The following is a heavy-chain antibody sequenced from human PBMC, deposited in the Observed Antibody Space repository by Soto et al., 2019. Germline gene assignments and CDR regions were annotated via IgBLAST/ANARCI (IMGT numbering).Heavy chain of an antibody. CDR2: ISHTGST. D-gene: IGHD5-18*01. V-gene: IGHV4-4*02. CDR1: GGSISTSKW. J-gene: IGHJ6*02. CDR3: ATARADTDMVAYGMDV. Sequence: SETLSLTCAVSGGSISTSKWWSWVRQPPGKGLEWIGEISHTGSTNYNPSLKSRVTISLDMSQNQFSLKLNSVTAADTAVYYCATARADTDMVAYGMDVWGQGTTVTVSS.